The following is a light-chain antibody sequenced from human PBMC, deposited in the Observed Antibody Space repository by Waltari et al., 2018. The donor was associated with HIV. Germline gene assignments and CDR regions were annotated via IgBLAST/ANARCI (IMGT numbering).Light chain of an antibody. CDR3: AAWDDSLNGYV. CDR1: HSHTGSIA. V-gene: IGLV1-36*01. J-gene: IGLJ1*01. CDR2: YDD. Sequence: QSVLTQPHTVSEAPRQRVPIPCSASHSHTGSIAVNWYQQLPGKAPKLLIYYDDLLPSGVSDRFSGSKSGTSASLAISGLQSEDEADYYCAAWDDSLNGYVFGTGTKVTVL.